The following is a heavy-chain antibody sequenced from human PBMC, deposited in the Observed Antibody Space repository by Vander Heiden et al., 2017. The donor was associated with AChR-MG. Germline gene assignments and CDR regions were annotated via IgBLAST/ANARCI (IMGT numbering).Heavy chain of an antibody. D-gene: IGHD3-22*01. CDR2: IYYSGST. Sequence: QVQLQESGPGLVKPSETLSLTCTVSGGSISSYYWSWIRQPPGKGLEWIGYIYYSGSTNYNPSLKSRVTISVDTSKNQFSLKLSSVTAADTAVYYCAVAKRGGYHPYYFDYWGQGTLVTVSS. CDR1: GGSISSYY. J-gene: IGHJ4*02. V-gene: IGHV4-59*01. CDR3: AVAKRGGYHPYYFDY.